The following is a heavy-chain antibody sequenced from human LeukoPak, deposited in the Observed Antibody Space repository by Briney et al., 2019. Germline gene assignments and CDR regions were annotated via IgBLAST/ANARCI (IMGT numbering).Heavy chain of an antibody. CDR3: ARDVYYYDSSGYSAEFDY. D-gene: IGHD3-22*01. Sequence: ASVKVSCKASGYTFTSYGISWVRQAPGQGLEWMGWISAYNGSTNYAQKLQGRVTMTTDTSTSTAYMELRSLRSDDTAVYYCARDVYYYDSSGYSAEFDYWGQGTLVTVSS. J-gene: IGHJ4*02. CDR2: ISAYNGST. V-gene: IGHV1-18*01. CDR1: GYTFTSYG.